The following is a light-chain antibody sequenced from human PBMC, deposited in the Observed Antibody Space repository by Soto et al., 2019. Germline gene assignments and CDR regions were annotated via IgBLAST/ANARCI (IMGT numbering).Light chain of an antibody. V-gene: IGLV2-14*01. J-gene: IGLJ1*01. CDR2: EVS. CDR3: SSYTSSNTYV. CDR1: SSDVGGYNY. Sequence: QSVLTQPASVPGSPGQSITISCTGTSSDVGGYNYVSWYQQHPGKAPKLMIYEVSNWPSGVSNRFSGSKSGNTASLTISGLQAEDEADYYCSSYTSSNTYVFGTGTKVTV.